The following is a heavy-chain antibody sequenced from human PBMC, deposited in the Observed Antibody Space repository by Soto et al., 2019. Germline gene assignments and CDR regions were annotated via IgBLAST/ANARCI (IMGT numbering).Heavy chain of an antibody. CDR1: GYTFTSYG. J-gene: IGHJ5*02. CDR2: ISAYNGNT. Sequence: AAVKVSCKASGYTFTSYGISWVRQAPGQGLEWMGWISAYNGNTNYAQKLQGRVTMTTDTSASTAYMELRSLRSDDTAVYYCAGWTYYYDSSGFSPWGQGTLVTVSS. V-gene: IGHV1-18*01. CDR3: AGWTYYYDSSGFSP. D-gene: IGHD3-22*01.